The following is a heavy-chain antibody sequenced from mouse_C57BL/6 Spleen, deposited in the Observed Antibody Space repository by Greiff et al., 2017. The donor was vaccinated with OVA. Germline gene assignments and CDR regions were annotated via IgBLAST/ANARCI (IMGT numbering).Heavy chain of an antibody. J-gene: IGHJ2*01. D-gene: IGHD4-1*01. Sequence: EVQLQQSGPELVKPGASVKISCKASGYTFTDYYMNWVKQSHGKSLEWIGDINPNNGGTSYNQKFKGKATLTVEKSSSTAYMELRSLTSEDSAVYYCARRTGTVDYWGQGTTLTVSS. CDR1: GYTFTDYY. CDR3: ARRTGTVDY. CDR2: INPNNGGT. V-gene: IGHV1-26*01.